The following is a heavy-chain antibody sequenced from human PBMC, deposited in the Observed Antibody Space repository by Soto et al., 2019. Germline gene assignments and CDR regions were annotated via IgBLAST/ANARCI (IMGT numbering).Heavy chain of an antibody. Sequence: QLQLQESGSGLVKPSQTLSLTCAVSGGSISSGGYSWNWIRQLPGKGLEWIGYIYHSGGTLYNPSLMRRVTISVDKSRNQFSLTLTSVTAADTAVYYCARDSLTGNWFDPWGQGTLVTVSS. CDR1: GGSISSGGYS. D-gene: IGHD2-8*02. J-gene: IGHJ5*02. CDR3: ARDSLTGNWFDP. CDR2: IYHSGGT. V-gene: IGHV4-30-2*06.